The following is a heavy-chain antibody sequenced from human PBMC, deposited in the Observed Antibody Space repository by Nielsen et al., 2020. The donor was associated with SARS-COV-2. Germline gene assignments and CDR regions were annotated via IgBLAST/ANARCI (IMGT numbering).Heavy chain of an antibody. D-gene: IGHD4-17*01. J-gene: IGHJ4*02. Sequence: SLKISCAASGFTFDDYAMHWVRQAPGKGLEWVSGISWNSGSIGYADSVKGRFTISRDNAKNSLYLQMNSLGAEDTALYYCAKFAYGDNNNGYWGQGTLVTVSS. V-gene: IGHV3-9*01. CDR2: ISWNSGSI. CDR1: GFTFDDYA. CDR3: AKFAYGDNNNGY.